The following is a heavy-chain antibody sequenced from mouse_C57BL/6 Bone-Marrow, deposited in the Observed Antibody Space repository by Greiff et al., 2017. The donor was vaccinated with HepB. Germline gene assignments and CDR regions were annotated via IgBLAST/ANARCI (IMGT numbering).Heavy chain of an antibody. CDR3: ARYDPYYYAMDY. CDR1: GFTFSSYG. D-gene: IGHD2-3*01. V-gene: IGHV5-6*01. Sequence: EVMLVESGGDLVKPGGSLKLSCAASGFTFSSYGMSWVRQTPDKRLEWVATISSGGSYTYYPDSVKGRFTISRDNAKNTLYLQMSSLKSEDTAMYYCARYDPYYYAMDYWGQGTSVTVSS. CDR2: ISSGGSYT. J-gene: IGHJ4*01.